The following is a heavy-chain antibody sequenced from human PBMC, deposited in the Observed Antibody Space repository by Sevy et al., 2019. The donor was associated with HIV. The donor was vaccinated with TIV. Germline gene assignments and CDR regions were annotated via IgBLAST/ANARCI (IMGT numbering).Heavy chain of an antibody. CDR2: IMPIFGTA. CDR1: GGTFGSYA. Sequence: ASVKVSCKASGGTFGSYAISWVRQAPGQGLEWMGGIMPIFGTANCAQKFQGRVTITADESTSTAYMELSSLRSEDTAVYYCARTRGYSYVAYFDYWGQGTLVTVSS. CDR3: ARTRGYSYVAYFDY. V-gene: IGHV1-69*13. J-gene: IGHJ4*02. D-gene: IGHD5-18*01.